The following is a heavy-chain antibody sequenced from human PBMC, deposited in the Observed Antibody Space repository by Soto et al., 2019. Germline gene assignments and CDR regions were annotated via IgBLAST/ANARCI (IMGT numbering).Heavy chain of an antibody. CDR1: GYSFTSYW. V-gene: IGHV5-51*01. CDR3: ARRSITMVRGVSYYYYMEV. D-gene: IGHD3-10*01. CDR2: IYPGDSDT. Sequence: GESLKISCKGSGYSFTSYWIGWVRQMPGKGLEWMGIIYPGDSDTRYSPSFQGQVTISADKSISTAYLQWSSLKASDTAMYYCARRSITMVRGVSYYYYMEVWGKGTTVTVSS. J-gene: IGHJ6*03.